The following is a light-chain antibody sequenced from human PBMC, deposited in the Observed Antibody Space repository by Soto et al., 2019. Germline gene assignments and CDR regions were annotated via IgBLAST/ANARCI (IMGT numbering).Light chain of an antibody. J-gene: IGKJ1*01. CDR3: QKQASE. Sequence: DIQMTQSPPSLSASVGDRVTITCRASQDIYNYVAWYQQKPAKLPTLLIYDASTLQSGVPSRFSGSGYGTDFTLTISSLQPEDVATYYCQKQASEFGQGTKVEIK. CDR2: DAS. CDR1: QDIYNY. V-gene: IGKV1-27*01.